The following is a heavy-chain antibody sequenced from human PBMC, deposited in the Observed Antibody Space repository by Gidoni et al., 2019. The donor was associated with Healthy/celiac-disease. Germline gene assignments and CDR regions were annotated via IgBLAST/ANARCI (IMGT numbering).Heavy chain of an antibody. J-gene: IGHJ4*02. CDR2: ISYDGSNK. CDR3: ARDELGYCSGGSCYGPDY. V-gene: IGHV3-30-3*01. CDR1: GFTFSSYA. Sequence: QVQLVESGGGVVQPGRSLRLSCAASGFTFSSYARHWVRQAPGKGLEWVAVISYDGSNKYYADSVKGRFTISRDNSKNTLYLQMNSLRAEDTAVYYCARDELGYCSGGSCYGPDYWGQGTLVTVSS. D-gene: IGHD2-15*01.